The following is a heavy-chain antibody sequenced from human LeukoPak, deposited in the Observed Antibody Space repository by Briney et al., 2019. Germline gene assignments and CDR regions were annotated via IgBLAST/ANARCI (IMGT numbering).Heavy chain of an antibody. D-gene: IGHD4-17*01. CDR3: ATGHGDYVPAEYLQH. J-gene: IGHJ1*01. CDR1: GVTFSNYA. Sequence: GGSLRLSCAGSGVTFSNYAMTWVRQAPGKGLEWVSSISGNSDRTYYADSVKGRFTISRDNSKNTGPLQMNSLRAEDTAVYSCATGHGDYVPAEYLQHWGQASLVTVSS. V-gene: IGHV3-23*01. CDR2: ISGNSDRT.